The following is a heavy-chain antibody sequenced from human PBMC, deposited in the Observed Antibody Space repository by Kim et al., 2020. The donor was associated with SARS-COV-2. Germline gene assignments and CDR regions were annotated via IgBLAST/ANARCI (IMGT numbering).Heavy chain of an antibody. J-gene: IGHJ4*02. CDR1: GFTFRSYG. CDR3: AKEFYGGGVCSTDAFDY. V-gene: IGHV3-30*18. CDR2: ISYDGRFR. Sequence: GGSLRLSCAASGFTFRSYGLRWVRQAPGKGLEWVAVISYDGRFRFYADSVKGRFTISRDNSINTLYLQMDSLRAEDTAVYYCAKEFYGGGVCSTDAFDYWGQGTLVTASP. D-gene: IGHD2-21*02.